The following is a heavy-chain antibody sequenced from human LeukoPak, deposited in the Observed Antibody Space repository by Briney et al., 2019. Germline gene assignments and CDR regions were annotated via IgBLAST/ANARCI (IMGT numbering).Heavy chain of an antibody. D-gene: IGHD3-3*01. Sequence: SETLSLTCAVYGGSFSGYYWSWIRQPPGKGLEWIGEINHSGSTNYNPSLKSRVTISVDTSKNQFSLKLSSVTAADTAVYYCARGSVYYDFWSGSRAYGMDVWGQGTTVTVSS. J-gene: IGHJ6*02. V-gene: IGHV4-34*01. CDR2: INHSGST. CDR3: ARGSVYYDFWSGSRAYGMDV. CDR1: GGSFSGYY.